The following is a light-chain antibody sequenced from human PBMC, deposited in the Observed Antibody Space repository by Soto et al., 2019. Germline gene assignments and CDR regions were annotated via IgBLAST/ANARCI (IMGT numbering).Light chain of an antibody. CDR3: QQYGSLGT. CDR1: QSVSNNY. J-gene: IGKJ1*01. V-gene: IGKV3-20*01. CDR2: GAS. Sequence: EIVLTQSPGTLSLSPGERATLSCRASQSVSNNYLAWYQQKPGQAPRLLIYGASNRATGIPDRFSGSGSGTDFTLTIRILEPEDFAVYYCQQYGSLGTFGQGTKVEIK.